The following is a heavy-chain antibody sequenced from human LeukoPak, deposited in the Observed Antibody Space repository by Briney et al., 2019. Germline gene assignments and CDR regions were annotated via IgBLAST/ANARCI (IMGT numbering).Heavy chain of an antibody. CDR1: GGSISNYY. CDR3: ARQGTITYAYFDY. CDR2: IYYSGST. Sequence: PSETLSLTCTVSGGSISNYYWSWIRQPPGKGLEWTGYIYYSGSTTYNPSLKSRVTISVDTSKNQFSLKLNSVTAADTAVYYCARQGTITYAYFDYWSQGTLVTVSS. J-gene: IGHJ4*02. D-gene: IGHD2-2*01. V-gene: IGHV4-59*08.